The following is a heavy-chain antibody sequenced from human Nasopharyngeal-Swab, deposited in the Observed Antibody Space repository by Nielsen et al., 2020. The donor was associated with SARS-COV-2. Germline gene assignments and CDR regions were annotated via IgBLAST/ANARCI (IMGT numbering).Heavy chain of an antibody. CDR1: GIAFSSYA. CDR2: FSGSSGKT. CDR3: AKDGGGWYTSGWYYFDY. D-gene: IGHD6-19*01. Sequence: SLKISCAASGIAFSSYAMSCVRQTPGKGLEWVSSFSGSSGKTYYADYVKGRFTISRDTSKNTLYLQMNSLRADETAVYYCAKDGGGWYTSGWYYFDYWGQGTLVTVSS. V-gene: IGHV3-23*01. J-gene: IGHJ4*02.